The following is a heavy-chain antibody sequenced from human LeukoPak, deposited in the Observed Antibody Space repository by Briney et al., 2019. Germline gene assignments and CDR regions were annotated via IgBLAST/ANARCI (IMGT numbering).Heavy chain of an antibody. D-gene: IGHD6-13*01. V-gene: IGHV1-69*13. Sequence: GASVKVSCKASGGTFSSYAINWVRQAPGQGLEWMGGIIPIFGTANYAQKFKGRVTITADESTSTAYMELSSLRSEDTAVYYCARVGQQLVRSDDYWGQGTLVTVSS. CDR1: GGTFSSYA. CDR3: ARVGQQLVRSDDY. J-gene: IGHJ4*02. CDR2: IIPIFGTA.